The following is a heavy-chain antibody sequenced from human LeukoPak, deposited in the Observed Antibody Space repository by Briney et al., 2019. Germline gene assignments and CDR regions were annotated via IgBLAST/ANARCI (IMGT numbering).Heavy chain of an antibody. J-gene: IGHJ5*02. CDR3: ARGRGGSLTFDP. CDR2: IGTAGDT. V-gene: IGHV3-13*01. Sequence: GRSLRLSCAASGFTFSSYDMHWVRHATGKGLEWVSAIGTAGDTYYPGSVKGRFTISRENAKNSLYLQMNSLRAGDTAVYYCARGRGGSLTFDPWGQGTLVTVSS. CDR1: GFTFSSYD. D-gene: IGHD3-10*01.